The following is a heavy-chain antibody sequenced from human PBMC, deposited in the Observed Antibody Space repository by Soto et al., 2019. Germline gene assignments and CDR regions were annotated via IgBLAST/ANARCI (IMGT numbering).Heavy chain of an antibody. D-gene: IGHD5-12*01. V-gene: IGHV3-23*01. CDR1: GFTFSSYA. Sequence: GGSLRLSCAASGFTFSSYAMTWVRQAPGKGLEWVSAISGRGGGTHYGASVKGRFTISRDNSKNTLYLQMNSLRAEDTAVYYCAKAFSGYDSYFYYYYMDVWGKGTTVTVSS. CDR2: ISGRGGGT. J-gene: IGHJ6*03. CDR3: AKAFSGYDSYFYYYYMDV.